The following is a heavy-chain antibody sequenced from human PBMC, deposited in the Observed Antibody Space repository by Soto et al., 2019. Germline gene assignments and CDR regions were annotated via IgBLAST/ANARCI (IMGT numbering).Heavy chain of an antibody. CDR2: IWYHGNNE. CDR3: ARDLGFYSDDY. CDR1: GFTFSSHG. Sequence: QVQLVESGGGVVQPGGSLRLSCAASGFTFSSHGMHWVRQAPGKGLEWVAAIWYHGNNEHYLDSVKGRFAISRDNSKSMLYLQMNSLRAEDTGVYYCARDLGFYSDDYCGQGTQVTVSS. D-gene: IGHD4-4*01. J-gene: IGHJ4*02. V-gene: IGHV3-33*01.